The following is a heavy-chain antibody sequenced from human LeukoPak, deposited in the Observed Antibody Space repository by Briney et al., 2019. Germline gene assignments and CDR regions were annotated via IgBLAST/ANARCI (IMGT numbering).Heavy chain of an antibody. J-gene: IGHJ4*02. CDR1: GFTFSSYW. D-gene: IGHD4-17*01. Sequence: PGGSLILSCSASGFTFSSYWWIWVRQDPPEALEWVANIKQHGSEKDYVDSLMARFTISTDNAKNSLYLQMNSLRAEDTAVYYCARDADYGDLDYWGQGTLVTVSS. CDR3: ARDADYGDLDY. V-gene: IGHV3-7*03. CDR2: IKQHGSEK.